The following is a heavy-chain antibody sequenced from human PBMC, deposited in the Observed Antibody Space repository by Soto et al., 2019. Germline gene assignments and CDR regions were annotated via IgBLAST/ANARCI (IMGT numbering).Heavy chain of an antibody. D-gene: IGHD4-17*01. CDR2: IIPIFGTA. V-gene: IGHV1-69*13. Sequence: SVKVSCKASGGTFSSYAISWVRQAPGQGLEWMGGIIPIFGTANYAQKFQGRVTITADESTSTAYMELSSLRSEDTAVYYCARDTTVTDDDYYYYGMDVWGQGTTVTVSS. J-gene: IGHJ6*02. CDR1: GGTFSSYA. CDR3: ARDTTVTDDDYYYYGMDV.